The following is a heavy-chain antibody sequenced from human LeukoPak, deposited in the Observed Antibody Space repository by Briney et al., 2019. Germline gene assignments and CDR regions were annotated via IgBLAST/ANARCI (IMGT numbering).Heavy chain of an antibody. CDR1: GFTFDDYA. J-gene: IGHJ4*02. Sequence: PGRSLRLSCAASGFTFDDYAMHWVRQAPGKGLEWVSGISWNSGSIGYADSVKGRFTISRDNAKNSLYLQMNSLRAEDTALYYCARPSNDWLSPPYFDYWGQGTLVTVSS. CDR3: ARPSNDWLSPPYFDY. CDR2: ISWNSGSI. V-gene: IGHV3-9*01. D-gene: IGHD3-9*01.